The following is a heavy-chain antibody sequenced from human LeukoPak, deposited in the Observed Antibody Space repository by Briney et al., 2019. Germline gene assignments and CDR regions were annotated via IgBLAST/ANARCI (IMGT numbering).Heavy chain of an antibody. J-gene: IGHJ4*02. CDR3: AGYLNSGPEDF. Sequence: GGSLRLSCAATGFTFSNYWMSWFRQAPGKGLEWVANIKYDGRETRYVDSVRGRFTISRDNAKNSLFLQMNSLRAEDTAVYYCAGYLNSGPEDFWGQGNLVTVSS. D-gene: IGHD1-26*01. CDR1: GFTFSNYW. CDR2: IKYDGRET. V-gene: IGHV3-7*01.